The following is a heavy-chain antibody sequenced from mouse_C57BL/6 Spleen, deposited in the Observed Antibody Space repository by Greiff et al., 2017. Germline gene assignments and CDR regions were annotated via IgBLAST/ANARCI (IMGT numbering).Heavy chain of an antibody. CDR1: GFTFSDYG. Sequence: EVHLVESGGGLVKPGGSLKLSCAASGFTFSDYGMHWVRQAPEKGLEWVAYISSGSNTIYYADTVKGRFTISRDNAKNTLFLQMTSLRSEDTAMYYCAAMVHFDYWGQGTTLTVSS. J-gene: IGHJ2*01. CDR3: AAMVHFDY. CDR2: ISSGSNTI. D-gene: IGHD1-1*02. V-gene: IGHV5-17*01.